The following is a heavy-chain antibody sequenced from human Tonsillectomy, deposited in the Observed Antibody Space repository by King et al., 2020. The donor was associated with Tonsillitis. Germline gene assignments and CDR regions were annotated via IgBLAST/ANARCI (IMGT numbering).Heavy chain of an antibody. CDR1: GYTFTNYD. Sequence: QLVQSGAEVKKPGASVKVSCKASGYTFTNYDINWVRQATGQGLEWMGWMNPNTGNTAYAQKFQGRVTMTRNTSITTAFMELTSLRSEDTAVYYCARGDYGSGSPWGQGTLVTVSS. V-gene: IGHV1-8*02. CDR3: ARGDYGSGSP. J-gene: IGHJ4*02. D-gene: IGHD3-10*01. CDR2: MNPNTGNT.